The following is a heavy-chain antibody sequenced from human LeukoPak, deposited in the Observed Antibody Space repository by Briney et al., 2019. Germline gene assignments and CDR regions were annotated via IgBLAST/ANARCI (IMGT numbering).Heavy chain of an antibody. CDR3: ARVIIVGATGI. Sequence: PGGSLRLSCAASGXTFSSYELNWVRQAPGKGLESVSYISSGGSTVHYADSVKGRFTISRDNAKNSLYLQMNSLRAEDTAVYCCARVIIVGATGIWGQGTMVTVSS. CDR1: GXTFSSYE. D-gene: IGHD1-26*01. J-gene: IGHJ3*02. CDR2: ISSGGSTV. V-gene: IGHV3-48*03.